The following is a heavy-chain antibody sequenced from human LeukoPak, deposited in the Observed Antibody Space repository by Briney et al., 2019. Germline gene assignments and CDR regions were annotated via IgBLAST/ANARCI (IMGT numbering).Heavy chain of an antibody. Sequence: PGGSLRHSCAASGFTFSSYIMNWVRQAPGKGLEWVTSISSSSSYIYYADSVKGRFTISRNNARNSLYLQMNSLRAEDTAVYYCARDGDIVATIFHNTPFDYWGQGTLVTVSS. CDR2: ISSSSSYI. D-gene: IGHD5-12*01. CDR1: GFTFSSYI. J-gene: IGHJ4*02. V-gene: IGHV3-21*01. CDR3: ARDGDIVATIFHNTPFDY.